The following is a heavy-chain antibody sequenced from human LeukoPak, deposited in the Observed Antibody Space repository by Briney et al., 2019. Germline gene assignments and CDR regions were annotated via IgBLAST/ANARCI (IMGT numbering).Heavy chain of an antibody. D-gene: IGHD1-26*01. CDR2: IKQDGSVK. CDR1: GFSFSNYW. V-gene: IGHV3-7*01. J-gene: IGHJ4*02. CDR3: ARDKIVGATLLDY. Sequence: GGSLRLSCAASGFSFSNYWMSWVRQAPGKGLEWVANIKQDGSVKYYVDSVKGRFTISRDNAKNSLYLQMNSLRAEDTAVYYCARDKIVGATLLDYWGQGTLVTVSS.